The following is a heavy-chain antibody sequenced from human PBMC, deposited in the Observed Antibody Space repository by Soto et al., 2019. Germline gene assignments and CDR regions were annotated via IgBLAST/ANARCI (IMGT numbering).Heavy chain of an antibody. CDR2: ISGSGGST. Sequence: PGGSLRLSCAASGFTFSSYAMSWVRQAPGKGLEWVSAISGSGGSTYYADSVKGRFTISRDNSKNTLYLQMNSLRAEDTAVYYCAKDGRNYYDSSGYNWFDPWGQGTLATVSS. J-gene: IGHJ5*02. CDR1: GFTFSSYA. D-gene: IGHD3-22*01. CDR3: AKDGRNYYDSSGYNWFDP. V-gene: IGHV3-23*01.